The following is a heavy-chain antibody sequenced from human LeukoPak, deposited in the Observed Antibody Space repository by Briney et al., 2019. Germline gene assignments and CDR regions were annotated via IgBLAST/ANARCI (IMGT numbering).Heavy chain of an antibody. CDR1: GFTFSSYG. V-gene: IGHV3-30*02. J-gene: IGHJ4*02. D-gene: IGHD3-10*01. Sequence: GGSLRLSCAASGFTFSSYGMHWVRQAPGKGLEWVAFIRYDGSNKYYADSVKGRFTISRDNSKNTLYLQMNSLRAEDTAVYYCAKDLSKGLLYRRGMYYFDYWGQGTLVTVSS. CDR2: IRYDGSNK. CDR3: AKDLSKGLLYRRGMYYFDY.